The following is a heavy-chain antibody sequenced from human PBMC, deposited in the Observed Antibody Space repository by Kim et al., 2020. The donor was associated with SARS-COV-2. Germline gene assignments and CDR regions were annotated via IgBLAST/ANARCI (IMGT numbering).Heavy chain of an antibody. CDR3: ARQGGSGWTDYFDF. D-gene: IGHD6-19*01. CDR2: IYFTGST. J-gene: IGHJ4*02. Sequence: SETLSLTCTVSGDSINIQYWSWIRQPPGKGLEWIGYIYFTGSTGYSPPLKSRVTMSIDTSKSQFSLNLTSVTAADTAVYYCARQGGSGWTDYFDFWGQG. CDR1: GDSINIQY. V-gene: IGHV4-59*11.